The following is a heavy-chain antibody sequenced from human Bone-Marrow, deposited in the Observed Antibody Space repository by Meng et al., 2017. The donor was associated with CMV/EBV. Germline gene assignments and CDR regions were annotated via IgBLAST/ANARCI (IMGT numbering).Heavy chain of an antibody. V-gene: IGHV1-2*02. Sequence: ASVKVSCKASGYTFTGYYLHWVRQAPGQGLEWMGWISPNSGGTNYAQKFQGRVIMTSDTSINTAYMDLSRLTSDDTAVYYCARDLNIVVVPAASESTGRVYYYGMDVWGQGTTVTVSS. J-gene: IGHJ6*02. CDR1: GYTFTGYY. D-gene: IGHD2-2*01. CDR3: ARDLNIVVVPAASESTGRVYYYGMDV. CDR2: ISPNSGGT.